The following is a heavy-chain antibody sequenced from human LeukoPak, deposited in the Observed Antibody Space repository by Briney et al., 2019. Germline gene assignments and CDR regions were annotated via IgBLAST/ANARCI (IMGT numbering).Heavy chain of an antibody. D-gene: IGHD2-2*01. CDR1: GYTFTRYY. V-gene: IGHV1-2*02. CDR2: INPNSGGT. J-gene: IGHJ4*02. Sequence: ASVKVSCKASGYTFTRYYMHWVRQAPGQGLEWIGWINPNSGGTNYAQKFQGRVTMTRDTSISTAYMELSRLRSDDTAVYYCARDRCSSTSCYSSFDYWGQGTLVTVSS. CDR3: ARDRCSSTSCYSSFDY.